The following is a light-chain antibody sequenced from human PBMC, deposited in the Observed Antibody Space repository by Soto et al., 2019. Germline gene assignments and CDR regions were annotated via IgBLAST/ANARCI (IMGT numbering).Light chain of an antibody. CDR2: AAS. Sequence: AIRMTQSPSSFSASTGDRVTITCRASQGISSYLAWYHQKPGKAPKLLIYAASTLQSGVPSRFSGSGSGTDFTLTISCLQSEDFATYYCQQYYSYPQTFGGGTK. CDR1: QGISSY. V-gene: IGKV1-8*01. J-gene: IGKJ4*01. CDR3: QQYYSYPQT.